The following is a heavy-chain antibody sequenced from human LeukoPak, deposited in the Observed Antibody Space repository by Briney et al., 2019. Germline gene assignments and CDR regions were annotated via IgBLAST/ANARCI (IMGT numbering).Heavy chain of an antibody. Sequence: GGSLRLSCAASGFIFDDYAMHWVRHAPGKGLEWVSGISWNSASIGYADSVKGRFTISRDNSKNTLYLQMNSLRAEDTAVYYCAKGSNGSGWSRAEYFQHWGQGTLVTVSS. CDR2: ISWNSASI. CDR3: AKGSNGSGWSRAEYFQH. D-gene: IGHD6-19*01. J-gene: IGHJ1*01. CDR1: GFIFDDYA. V-gene: IGHV3-9*01.